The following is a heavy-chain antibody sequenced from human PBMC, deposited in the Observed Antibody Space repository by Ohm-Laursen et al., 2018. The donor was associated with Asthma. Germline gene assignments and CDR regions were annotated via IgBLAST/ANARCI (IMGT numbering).Heavy chain of an antibody. V-gene: IGHV3-43*01. CDR1: GFTFDDYT. CDR2: ISWDGGST. CDR3: AKNSGILRFLEWPHYYYGMDV. D-gene: IGHD3-3*01. Sequence: GSLRLSCTASGFTFDDYTMHWVRQAPGKGLEWVSLISWDGGSTYYADSVKGRFTISRDNSKNSLYLQMNSLRTEDTALYYCAKNSGILRFLEWPHYYYGMDVWGQGTTVTVSS. J-gene: IGHJ6*02.